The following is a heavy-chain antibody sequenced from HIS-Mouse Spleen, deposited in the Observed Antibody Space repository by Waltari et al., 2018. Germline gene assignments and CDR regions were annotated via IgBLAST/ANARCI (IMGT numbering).Heavy chain of an antibody. CDR2: IYYSGST. D-gene: IGHD6-13*01. CDR3: AREIPYSSSWYDWYFDL. CDR1: GGSIRSSSYY. J-gene: IGHJ2*01. Sequence: QLQLQESGPGLVKPSETLSLTCTVSGGSIRSSSYYWGGIRPPPGKGLEWIGSIYYSGSTYYNPSLKSRVTISVDTSKNQFSLKLSSVTAADTAVYYCAREIPYSSSWYDWYFDLWGRGTLVTVSS. V-gene: IGHV4-39*07.